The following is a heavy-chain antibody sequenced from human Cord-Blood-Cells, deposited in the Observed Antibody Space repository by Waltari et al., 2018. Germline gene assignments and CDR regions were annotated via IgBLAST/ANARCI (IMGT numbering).Heavy chain of an antibody. V-gene: IGHV3-30*02. J-gene: IGHJ4*02. D-gene: IGHD2-8*01. CDR2: IRYDGSNK. CDR1: GFTVRSYG. CDR3: AKAMGGGFDY. Sequence: QVQLVESGGGVVQPGGSLRLSCAASGFTVRSYGMHWVRQTPGKGLEWVAFIRYDGSNKYYADSVKGRFTISRDNSKNTLYLQMNSLRAEDTAVYYCAKAMGGGFDYWGQGTLVTVSS.